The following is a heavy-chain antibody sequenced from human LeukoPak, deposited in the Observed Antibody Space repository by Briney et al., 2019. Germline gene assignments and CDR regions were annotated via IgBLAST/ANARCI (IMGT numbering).Heavy chain of an antibody. D-gene: IGHD3-10*01. Sequence: SETLSLTCTVSGGSISDYSWSWIRQPPGKGLEWIGNIYYSGSANHNPSLKSRVTISVDTSKNQFSLKLSSVTAADTAVYYCARHGETFYSGSGSYPTPYYFDYWGQGTLVTVSS. CDR1: GGSISDYS. CDR3: ARHGETFYSGSGSYPTPYYFDY. V-gene: IGHV4-59*08. J-gene: IGHJ4*02. CDR2: IYYSGSA.